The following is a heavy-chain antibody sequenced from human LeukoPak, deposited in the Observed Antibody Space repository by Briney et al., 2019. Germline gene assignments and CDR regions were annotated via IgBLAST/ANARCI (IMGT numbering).Heavy chain of an antibody. CDR1: GFTFSSYA. Sequence: PGRSLRLSCAASGFTFSSYAMYWVRQAPGKGLEWVSAISGSGGSTYYADSVKGRFIISRDNSKNTLYMQMNSLRAEDTAVYYCPREFDWLKGYDYWGQGTLVTVSS. CDR3: PREFDWLKGYDY. J-gene: IGHJ4*02. V-gene: IGHV3-23*01. CDR2: ISGSGGST. D-gene: IGHD3-9*01.